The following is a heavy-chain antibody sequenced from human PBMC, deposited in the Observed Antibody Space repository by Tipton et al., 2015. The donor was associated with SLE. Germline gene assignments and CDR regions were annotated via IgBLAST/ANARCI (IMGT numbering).Heavy chain of an antibody. CDR1: DDAISRSSYF. CDR2: IYSSGGT. Sequence: LRLSCTVSDDAISRSSYFWGWIRQPPGKGLAWIGNIYSSGGTYYNSSLESRVTISVDASENQFSLKLTSVTAADTAAYYCARTWVVVPALFDPWGQGTLVTVSS. D-gene: IGHD2-2*01. J-gene: IGHJ5*02. CDR3: ARTWVVVPALFDP. V-gene: IGHV4-39*07.